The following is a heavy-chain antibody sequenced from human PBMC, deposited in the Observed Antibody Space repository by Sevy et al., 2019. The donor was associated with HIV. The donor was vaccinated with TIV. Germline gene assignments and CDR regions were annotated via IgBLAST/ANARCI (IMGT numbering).Heavy chain of an antibody. CDR2: INPNSGGT. Sequence: ASVKVSCKASGYTFTGYYMHWVRQAPGQGLEWMGWINPNSGGTNYAQKFQGRVTMTRDTSTSTAYMELSRLRSDDTAVYYCARVAAWFGVKSHWGQGTLVTVSS. D-gene: IGHD3-10*01. CDR1: GYTFTGYY. J-gene: IGHJ4*02. CDR3: ARVAAWFGVKSH. V-gene: IGHV1-2*02.